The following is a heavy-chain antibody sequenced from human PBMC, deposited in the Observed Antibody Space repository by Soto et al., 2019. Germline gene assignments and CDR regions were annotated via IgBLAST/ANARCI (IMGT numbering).Heavy chain of an antibody. J-gene: IGHJ4*02. V-gene: IGHV3-21*01. CDR2: ISSSSSYI. CDR3: ARDYCSGGSCYPFDY. Sequence: GGSLRLSCAASCFTFSSYSMNWVRQAPGKGLEWVSSISSSSSYIYYADSVKGRFTISRDNAKNSLYLQMNSLRAEDTAVYYCARDYCSGGSCYPFDYWGQGTLVTVSS. D-gene: IGHD2-15*01. CDR1: CFTFSSYS.